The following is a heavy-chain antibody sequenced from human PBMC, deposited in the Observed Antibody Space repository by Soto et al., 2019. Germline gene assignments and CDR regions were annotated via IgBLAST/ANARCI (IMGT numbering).Heavy chain of an antibody. CDR1: GFTVSSNY. V-gene: IGHV3-66*01. D-gene: IGHD2-15*01. CDR2: IYSGGST. Sequence: PGGSLRLSCAASGFTVSSNYMSWVHQAPGKGLEWVSVIYSGGSTYYADSVKGRFIISRDDSKNTLFLQMNSLRAEDTAVYYCATAKLLLPWLFDYWGQGTLVTVSS. J-gene: IGHJ4*02. CDR3: ATAKLLLPWLFDY.